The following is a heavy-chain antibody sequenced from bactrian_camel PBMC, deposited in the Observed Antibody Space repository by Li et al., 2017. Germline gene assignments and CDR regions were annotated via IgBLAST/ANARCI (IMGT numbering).Heavy chain of an antibody. J-gene: IGHJ4*01. CDR1: GFTFSDYY. Sequence: QLVESGGGLVQPGGSLRLSCAASGFTFSDYYMNWVRQAPGKGLEWVSGIYSDGPNTYYADSVKGRFTIPQDNAKNTLYLQMNSLKPEDTAMYYCAATTGKYWGQGTQVTVS. CDR3: AATTGKY. V-gene: IGHV3S6*01. CDR2: IYSDGPNT. D-gene: IGHD7*01.